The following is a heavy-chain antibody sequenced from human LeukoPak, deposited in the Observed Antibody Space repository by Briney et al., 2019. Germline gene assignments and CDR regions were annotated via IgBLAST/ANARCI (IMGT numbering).Heavy chain of an antibody. V-gene: IGHV4-34*01. D-gene: IGHD3-3*01. CDR1: GGSFGGYY. CDR3: ARGAQYYDFWSGYYTGFWFDP. J-gene: IGHJ5*02. CDR2: INHSGST. Sequence: PSETLSLTCAVYGGSFGGYYWSWIRQPPGKGLEWIGEINHSGSTNYNPSLKSRVTISVDTSKNQFSLKLSSVTAADTAVYYCARGAQYYDFWSGYYTGFWFDPWGQGTLVTVSS.